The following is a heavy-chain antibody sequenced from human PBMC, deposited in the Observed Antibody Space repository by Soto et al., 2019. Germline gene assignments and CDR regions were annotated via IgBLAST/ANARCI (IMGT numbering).Heavy chain of an antibody. CDR1: GFTFSSYS. D-gene: IGHD6-13*01. J-gene: IGHJ4*02. V-gene: IGHV3-23*01. CDR3: AKKDGSWYHPAGDY. CDR2: VSGSGGSA. Sequence: EVQLLESGGGLVQPGGSLRLSCAASGFTFSSYSMTWVRQAPGKGLEWVSAVSGSGGSAYYADSVKGRFTISRDNSKNTLYRQMNSLRAEDTAVYYCAKKDGSWYHPAGDYWGQGTRVTVSS.